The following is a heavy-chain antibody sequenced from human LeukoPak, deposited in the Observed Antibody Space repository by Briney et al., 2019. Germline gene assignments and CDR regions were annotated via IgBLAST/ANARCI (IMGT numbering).Heavy chain of an antibody. CDR3: VTVVLGAMGPFDY. Sequence: PSQTLSLTCTVSGGSISSGGYYWSWIRQYPGKGLEWIGYIYYSGSTYYNPSLKSRVTISVDTSKNQFSLKLSSVSAADTAVYYCVTVVLGAMGPFDYWGQGTLVTVSS. CDR2: IYYSGST. D-gene: IGHD2-2*01. CDR1: GGSISSGGYY. V-gene: IGHV4-31*03. J-gene: IGHJ4*02.